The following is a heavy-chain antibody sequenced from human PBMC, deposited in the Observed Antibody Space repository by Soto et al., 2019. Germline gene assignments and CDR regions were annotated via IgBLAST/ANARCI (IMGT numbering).Heavy chain of an antibody. CDR3: ARDYCTNGVCYANWFDP. CDR1: GFSFSDYL. D-gene: IGHD2-8*01. V-gene: IGHV3-7*05. J-gene: IGHJ5*02. Sequence: PGGSLRLSCAASGFSFSDYLMAWVRQAPGKGLEWVANIDQGGGEKHYVDSVQGRFTISVDTSKNQFSLKLSSVTAADTAVYYCARDYCTNGVCYANWFDPWGQGTLVTVSS. CDR2: IDQGGGEK.